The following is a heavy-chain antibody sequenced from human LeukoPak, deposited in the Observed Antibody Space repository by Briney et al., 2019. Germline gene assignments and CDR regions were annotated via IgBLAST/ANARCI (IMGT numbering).Heavy chain of an antibody. Sequence: GESLRISCKGSGYSFTSYWISWVRQMPGKGLEWMGRIDPSDSYTNYSPYFQGHVTISADKSISTAYLQWSSLKASDTAMYYCARLPPHYDSSGVGYYYYGMDVWGQGTTVTVSS. CDR2: IDPSDSYT. D-gene: IGHD3-22*01. CDR1: GYSFTSYW. V-gene: IGHV5-10-1*01. J-gene: IGHJ6*02. CDR3: ARLPPHYDSSGVGYYYYGMDV.